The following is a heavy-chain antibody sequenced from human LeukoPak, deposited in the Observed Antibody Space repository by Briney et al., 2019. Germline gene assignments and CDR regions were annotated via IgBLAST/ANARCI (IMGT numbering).Heavy chain of an antibody. Sequence: ASETLSLTCAVYGGSFSGYYWSWIRQPPGKGLEWIGEINHSGSTNYNPSLKSRVTISVDTSKNQFSLKLSSVTAADTAVYYCARLTLYSGSYCADYWGQGTLVTVSS. CDR3: ARLTLYSGSYCADY. CDR2: INHSGST. CDR1: GGSFSGYY. V-gene: IGHV4-34*01. J-gene: IGHJ4*02. D-gene: IGHD1-26*01.